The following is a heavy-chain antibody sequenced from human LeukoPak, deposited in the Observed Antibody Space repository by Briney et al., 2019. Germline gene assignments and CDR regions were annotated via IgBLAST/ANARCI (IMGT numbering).Heavy chain of an antibody. CDR1: GFTSSNYW. J-gene: IGHJ4*02. Sequence: QPGGSLRLPCAASGFTSSNYWMHWVRQTPGKGLVWVSHINSYGSITDYADSVKGRFTISRDNAKNTPYLQMNSLRAEDTAVYYCVRGNYFNYWGQGTLVTVSS. CDR2: INSYGSIT. V-gene: IGHV3-74*01. CDR3: VRGNYFNY.